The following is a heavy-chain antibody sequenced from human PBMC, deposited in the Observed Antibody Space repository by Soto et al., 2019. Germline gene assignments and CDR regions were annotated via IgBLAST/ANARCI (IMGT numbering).Heavy chain of an antibody. Sequence: QGHLVQSGAEVKKPGTSVKVSCKASGYTFTRYGISWVRQAPGQGLEWMGWISGYNGDTNYAQNLQGRVTXTXXXSXXTAYMELRSLTSGDTAVYYCAKNGQPPYYYYGLDVWGQGTTVTVSS. CDR2: ISGYNGDT. J-gene: IGHJ6*02. D-gene: IGHD2-8*01. CDR1: GYTFTRYG. V-gene: IGHV1-18*01. CDR3: AKNGQPPYYYYGLDV.